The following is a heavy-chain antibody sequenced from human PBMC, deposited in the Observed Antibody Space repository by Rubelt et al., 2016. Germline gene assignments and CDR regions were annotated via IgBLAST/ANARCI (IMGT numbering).Heavy chain of an antibody. J-gene: IGHJ3*02. V-gene: IGHV4-34*01. CDR3: ASVQVVPAAIGDDAFDI. D-gene: IGHD2-2*01. Sequence: QVQLQQWGAGLLKHSETLSLTCAVYGGSFRGYYWSWIRQPPGKGLEWIGEINHSGSANYNPSLKSRVTISVDTSKNQFSLKLSSVTAADTAVYYCASVQVVPAAIGDDAFDIWGQGTMVTVSS. CDR1: GGSFRGYY. CDR2: INHSGSA.